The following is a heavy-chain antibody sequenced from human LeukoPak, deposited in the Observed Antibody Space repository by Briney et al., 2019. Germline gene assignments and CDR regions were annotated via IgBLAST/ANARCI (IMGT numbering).Heavy chain of an antibody. D-gene: IGHD2-2*01. CDR3: ARDTVVVPGALFDY. Sequence: PGGSLRLSCAASGFTFSSYSMNWVRQAPGKGLEWVSYISSSSNTIYYTDSVKGRFTISRDNAKNSLYLQMDSLRAEDTAVYYCARDTVVVPGALFDYWGQGTLVTVSS. J-gene: IGHJ4*02. CDR1: GFTFSSYS. CDR2: ISSSSNTI. V-gene: IGHV3-48*01.